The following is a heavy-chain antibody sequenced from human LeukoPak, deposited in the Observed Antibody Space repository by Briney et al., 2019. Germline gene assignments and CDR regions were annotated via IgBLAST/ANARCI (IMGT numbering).Heavy chain of an antibody. CDR3: ARDPPYYCYMDV. V-gene: IGHV4-4*07. J-gene: IGHJ6*03. Sequence: TSETLSLTCTVSGGSISSNYWSWIRQPAGKGLEWIGRFYTTGNTKYNPSLKSRVTMSVDTSKNQFSLELSSVTAADTAVYYCARDPPYYCYMDVWGKGTTVTVSS. CDR1: GGSISSNY. CDR2: FYTTGNT.